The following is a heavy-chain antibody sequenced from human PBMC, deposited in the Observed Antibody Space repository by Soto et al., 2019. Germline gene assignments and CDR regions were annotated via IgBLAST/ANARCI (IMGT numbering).Heavy chain of an antibody. CDR1: GFSLSTSGMC. CDR2: IDWDDDK. CDR3: ARTAAHYYDSSGFDY. J-gene: IGHJ4*02. Sequence: SGPTLVNPTQTLTLTCTFSGFSLSTSGMCVSWIRQPPGKALEWLALIDWDDDKYYSTSLKTRLTISKDTSKNQVVLTMTNMDPVDTATCYCARTAAHYYDSSGFDYWGQGTLVTVSS. V-gene: IGHV2-70*01. D-gene: IGHD3-22*01.